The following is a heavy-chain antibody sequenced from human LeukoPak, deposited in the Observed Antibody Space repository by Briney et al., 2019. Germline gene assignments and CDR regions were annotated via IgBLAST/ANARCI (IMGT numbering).Heavy chain of an antibody. D-gene: IGHD3-3*01. CDR2: INPSGGST. CDR3: ARDEGDFGVVIPYFQH. J-gene: IGHJ1*01. V-gene: IGHV1-46*01. Sequence: ASVKVSCKASGYTFTSYYMHWVRQAPGQGLEWMGIINPSGGSTSYAQKFQGRVTMTRDMSTSTVYMELSSLRSEDTAVYYCARDEGDFGVVIPYFQHWGQGTLVTASS. CDR1: GYTFTSYY.